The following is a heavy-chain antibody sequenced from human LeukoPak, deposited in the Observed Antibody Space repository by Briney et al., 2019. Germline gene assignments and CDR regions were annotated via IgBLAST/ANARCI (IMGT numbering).Heavy chain of an antibody. CDR1: GFTFGDYA. J-gene: IGHJ5*02. Sequence: GGSLRLSCTASGFTFGDYAMSWFRQAPGKGLEWVGFIRSKAYGGTTEYAASVKGRFTISRDDSKGIAYLQMNSLKTEDTAVYYCTRGMITFGGVIVKVNWFDPWGQGTLVTVSS. CDR2: IRSKAYGGTT. CDR3: TRGMITFGGVIVKVNWFDP. V-gene: IGHV3-49*03. D-gene: IGHD3-16*02.